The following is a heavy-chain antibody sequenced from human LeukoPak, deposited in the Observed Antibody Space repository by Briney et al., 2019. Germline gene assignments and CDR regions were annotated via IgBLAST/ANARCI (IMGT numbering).Heavy chain of an antibody. D-gene: IGHD2-8*01. CDR1: GGSISSYY. CDR3: AKNGRAFDI. V-gene: IGHV4-59*01. J-gene: IGHJ3*02. Sequence: PSETLSLTCIVSGGSISSYYWSWLRQPPGKGLEWIGYIYYSEGTNYNPSLRSRVTISLDTSKNQFSLKLSSVTAADTAVYYCAKNGRAFDIWGQGTMVTVSS. CDR2: IYYSEGT.